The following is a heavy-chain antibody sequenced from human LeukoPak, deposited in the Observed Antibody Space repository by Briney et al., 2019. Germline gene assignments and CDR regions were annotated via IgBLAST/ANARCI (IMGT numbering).Heavy chain of an antibody. J-gene: IGHJ5*02. V-gene: IGHV4-4*07. Sequence: SETLSLPCTVSGGSISSYYWNWIRQSAGKGLEWIGRIYTSGSTNYNPSLKSRVTMSIDTSENQFSLKLSSVTAADTAVYYCARGSQVPVYPNPYNWFDPWGQGTLVTVSS. CDR1: GGSISSYY. CDR2: IYTSGST. CDR3: ARGSQVPVYPNPYNWFDP. D-gene: IGHD2-2*01.